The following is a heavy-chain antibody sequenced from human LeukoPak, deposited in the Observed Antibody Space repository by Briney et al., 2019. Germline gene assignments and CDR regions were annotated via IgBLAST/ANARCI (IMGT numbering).Heavy chain of an antibody. CDR1: GFTFSSYG. Sequence: GGSLRLSCAASGFTFSSYGMHWVRQAPGKGLEWAAVISYDGSNKYYADSVKGRFTISRDNSKNTLYLQMNSLRAEDTAVYYCAKDLYPHDWFSLFDYWGQGTLVTVSS. V-gene: IGHV3-30*18. CDR2: ISYDGSNK. CDR3: AKDLYPHDWFSLFDY. D-gene: IGHD3-9*01. J-gene: IGHJ4*02.